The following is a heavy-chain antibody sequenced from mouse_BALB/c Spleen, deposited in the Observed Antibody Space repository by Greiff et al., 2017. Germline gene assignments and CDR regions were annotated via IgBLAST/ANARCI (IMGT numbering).Heavy chain of an antibody. J-gene: IGHJ4*01. CDR2: INPSNGRT. Sequence: VQLQQSGAELVKPGASVKLSCKASGYTFTSYWMHWVKQRPGQGLEWIGEINPSNGRTNYNEKFKSKATLTVDKSSSTAYMQLSSLTSEDSAVYYCARADAMDYWGQGTAVTVAS. V-gene: IGHV1S81*02. CDR1: GYTFTSYW. CDR3: ARADAMDY.